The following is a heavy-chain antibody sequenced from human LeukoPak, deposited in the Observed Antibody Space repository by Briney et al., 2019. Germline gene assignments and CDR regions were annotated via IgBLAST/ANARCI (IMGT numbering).Heavy chain of an antibody. CDR3: AKEATERAFDI. Sequence: GGSLRLSCAASGFTFSSYSMNWVRQAPGKGLEWVSSISSSSSYIYYADSVKGRSTISRDNAKNSLYLQMNSLRAEDMALYYCAKEATERAFDIWGQGTMVTVSS. CDR2: ISSSSSYI. D-gene: IGHD5-24*01. V-gene: IGHV3-21*04. J-gene: IGHJ3*02. CDR1: GFTFSSYS.